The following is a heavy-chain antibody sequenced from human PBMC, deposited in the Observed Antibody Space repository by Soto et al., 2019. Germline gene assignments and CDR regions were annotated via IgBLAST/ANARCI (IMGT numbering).Heavy chain of an antibody. V-gene: IGHV1-69*13. D-gene: IGHD2-2*02. CDR1: GGTFSSYA. Sequence: VASVKVSCKASGGTFSSYAISWVRQAPGQGLEWMGGIIPIFGTANYAQKFQGRVTITADESASTAYMELSSLRSEDTAVYYCARDLVVVVPAAIHNYYYYGMDVWGQGTTVTVSS. J-gene: IGHJ6*02. CDR2: IIPIFGTA. CDR3: ARDLVVVVPAAIHNYYYYGMDV.